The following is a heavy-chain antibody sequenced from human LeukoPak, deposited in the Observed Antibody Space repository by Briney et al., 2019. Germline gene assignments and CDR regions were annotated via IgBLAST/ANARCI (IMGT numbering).Heavy chain of an antibody. CDR3: ARTSRSYGDAFDI. CDR2: IYYSGST. CDR1: GYSISSSNW. D-gene: IGHD4-17*01. V-gene: IGHV4-28*01. Sequence: PSETLSLTCAVSGYSISSSNWWGWTRQPPGKGLEWIGYIYYSGSTYYNPSLKSRVTMSVDTSKNQFSLKLSSVTAVDTAVYYCARTSRSYGDAFDIWGQGTMVTVSS. J-gene: IGHJ3*02.